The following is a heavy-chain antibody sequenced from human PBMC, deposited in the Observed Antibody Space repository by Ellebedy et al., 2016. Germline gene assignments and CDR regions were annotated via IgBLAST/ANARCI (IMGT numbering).Heavy chain of an antibody. V-gene: IGHV3-23*01. Sequence: GGSLRLXXAASGFTFSNYAMSWVRQAPGKGLEWVSGISDSGGSTDYADSAKGRFTISRDNSKNTLYLQMNNMRADDTAIYYCAKDPPWYCSGGGCLLWGQGTLVTVSS. D-gene: IGHD2-15*01. CDR2: ISDSGGST. J-gene: IGHJ4*02. CDR3: AKDPPWYCSGGGCLL. CDR1: GFTFSNYA.